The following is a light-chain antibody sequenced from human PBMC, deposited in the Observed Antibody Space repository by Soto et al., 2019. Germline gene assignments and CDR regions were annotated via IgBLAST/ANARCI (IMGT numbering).Light chain of an antibody. CDR2: AAS. J-gene: IGKJ4*01. CDR3: QQRYSNPPLT. Sequence: DIQMTQSPSSLSASVGDRVTITCRASQSISSYLNWYQQKPGKAPKLLIYAASSLQSGVPSRFSGSGSGTDFTLTISSLQPEDFANYYCQQRYSNPPLTFGGGTKVDI. CDR1: QSISSY. V-gene: IGKV1-39*01.